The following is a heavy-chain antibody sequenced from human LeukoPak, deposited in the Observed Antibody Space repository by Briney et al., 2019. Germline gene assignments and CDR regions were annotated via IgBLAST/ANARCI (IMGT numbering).Heavy chain of an antibody. CDR2: IYYSGRT. Sequence: SETLSLTCTVSGGSVSTSHYYWGWIRQPPGKGPEWIGYIYYSGRTYYNPSLKSRVTISVDTSKNEFSLKLSSVTAADTAVYYCARSWAPGYCSSTTCYNFDYWGQGTLVTVSS. D-gene: IGHD2-2*02. J-gene: IGHJ4*02. V-gene: IGHV4-39*01. CDR1: GGSVSTSHYY. CDR3: ARSWAPGYCSSTTCYNFDY.